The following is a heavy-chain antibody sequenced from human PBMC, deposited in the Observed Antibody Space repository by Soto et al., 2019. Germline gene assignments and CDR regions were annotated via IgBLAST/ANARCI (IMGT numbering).Heavy chain of an antibody. J-gene: IGHJ4*02. D-gene: IGHD6-19*01. V-gene: IGHV4-39*01. Sequence: QLQLQESGPGLVKPSETLSLTCTVSGDSISNSNYYWNWIRQPPGKGLEWIGSIYYSGSTSYNPSLRSRVTISVDTSKNQFSLKLSSVTAADTAVYYCASQLKRVAGTGGQFDYWGRGTLVTVSS. CDR2: IYYSGST. CDR1: GDSISNSNYY. CDR3: ASQLKRVAGTGGQFDY.